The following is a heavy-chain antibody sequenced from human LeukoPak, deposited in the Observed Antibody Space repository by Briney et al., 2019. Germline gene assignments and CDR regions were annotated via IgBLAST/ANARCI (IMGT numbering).Heavy chain of an antibody. J-gene: IGHJ5*02. V-gene: IGHV3-15*01. CDR3: TTGFLVGTTAFDP. CDR2: LSSRAEGATT. Sequence: GGSLRLSCAASGFSCSNVWMNWVRQAPGKGLEWVGRLSSRAEGATTDYSAPVKGRFTISRDDSKNTLYLHMTSLKAEDTAVYYCTTGFLVGTTAFDPWGPGTLVTVSS. CDR1: GFSCSNVW. D-gene: IGHD1-7*01.